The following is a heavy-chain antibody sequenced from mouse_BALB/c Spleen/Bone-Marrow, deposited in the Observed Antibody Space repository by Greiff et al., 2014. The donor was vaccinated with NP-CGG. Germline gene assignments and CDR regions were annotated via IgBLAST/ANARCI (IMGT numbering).Heavy chain of an antibody. V-gene: IGHV14-3*02. CDR3: AHDAPFTY. J-gene: IGHJ3*01. CDR2: IDPASGNT. D-gene: IGHD2-3*01. CDR1: GFSIKDTF. Sequence: EVMLVESGADLVKPGASVKLSRTTSGFSIKDTFMHWVKQRPEQGLEWIGRIDPASGNTKYDPKFQGKATITADTSSNKVSLQLSGLTSEDTAVYYCAHDAPFTYWGQGTLVTVSA.